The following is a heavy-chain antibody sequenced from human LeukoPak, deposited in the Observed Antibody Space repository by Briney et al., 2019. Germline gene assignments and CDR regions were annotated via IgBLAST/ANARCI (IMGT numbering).Heavy chain of an antibody. CDR1: GYTFTAYY. CDR2: INPNSGGT. D-gene: IGHD3-10*01. Sequence: ASVKVSCKASGYTFTAYYIHWLRQAPGQGLEWMGWINPNSGGTKYAQKFQGRVTITRDTSISTAYMDLSSLGSDDTAVYYCARDSRGAYNFDFWGQGTLVTVSS. J-gene: IGHJ4*02. CDR3: ARDSRGAYNFDF. V-gene: IGHV1-2*02.